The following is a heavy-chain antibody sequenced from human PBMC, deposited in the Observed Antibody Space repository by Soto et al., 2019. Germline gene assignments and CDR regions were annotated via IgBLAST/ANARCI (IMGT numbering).Heavy chain of an antibody. CDR1: GYSFTFNW. J-gene: IGHJ4*02. CDR3: ARPPSGFTSFFDY. Sequence: EVQLVQSGAEVKKPGESLRISCKASGYSFTFNWIAWVRQMHWKGLEWMGIIYPSDSDTRYSPSFQGQVTISADKSISTAYLQWSSLKASDTAMYYCARPPSGFTSFFDYWGQGTLVTVSP. V-gene: IGHV5-51*03. CDR2: IYPSDSDT. D-gene: IGHD3-22*01.